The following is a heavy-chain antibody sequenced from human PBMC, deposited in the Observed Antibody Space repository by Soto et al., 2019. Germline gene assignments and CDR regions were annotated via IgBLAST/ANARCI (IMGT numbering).Heavy chain of an antibody. V-gene: IGHV4-4*07. J-gene: IGHJ5*02. CDR1: GGSISSYY. D-gene: IGHD3-22*01. CDR2: IYTSGST. Sequence: SETLSLTCTVPGGSISSYYWSWIRQPAGKGLEWIGRIYTSGSTNYNPSLKSRVTMSVDTSKNQFSLKLSSVTAADTAVYYCAREDYYDSSGDNWFDPWGQGTLVTVSS. CDR3: AREDYYDSSGDNWFDP.